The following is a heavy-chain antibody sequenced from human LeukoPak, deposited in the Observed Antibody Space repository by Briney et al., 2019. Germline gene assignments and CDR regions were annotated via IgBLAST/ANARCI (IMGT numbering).Heavy chain of an antibody. Sequence: GGSLRLSCAASGFTFSSYSMNWVRQAPGKGLEWVSSISSSSSYIYYADSVKGRFTISRDNAKNSLYLQMNSLRAEDTAVYYCARVYCSSTSCPADYYYYGMDVWGQGTTVTVSS. CDR1: GFTFSSYS. D-gene: IGHD2-2*01. CDR3: ARVYCSSTSCPADYYYYGMDV. J-gene: IGHJ6*02. CDR2: ISSSSSYI. V-gene: IGHV3-21*01.